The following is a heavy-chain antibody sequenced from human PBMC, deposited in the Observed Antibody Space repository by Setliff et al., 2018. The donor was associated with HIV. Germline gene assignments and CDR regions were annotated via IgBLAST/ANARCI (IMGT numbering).Heavy chain of an antibody. J-gene: IGHJ6*03. CDR3: ARDREYMDV. CDR1: GDTNPSDA. CDR2: ISAYNGKT. V-gene: IGHV1-18*01. Sequence: ASVKVSCKASGDTNPSDAISWVRQAPGQGLEWMGWISAYNGKTEYAQNFQGRVTMTTDISTSTAWTSTSTAHMELRSLRSDDTAVYYCARDREYMDVWGKGTTVTVSS.